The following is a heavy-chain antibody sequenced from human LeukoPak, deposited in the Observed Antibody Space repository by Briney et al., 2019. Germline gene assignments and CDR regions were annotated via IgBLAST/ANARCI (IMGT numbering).Heavy chain of an antibody. CDR3: ARTLSRWDPFDY. Sequence: PSETLSLTCTISGGSISSYFWSWIRQPPGKGLEGIGYIYYTGSTNYNPSLKSRVIISLDTSKNQFSLKLSSVTAADTAVYYCARTLSRWDPFDYWGQGTLVTVSS. CDR2: IYYTGST. CDR1: GGSISSYF. D-gene: IGHD1-26*01. J-gene: IGHJ4*02. V-gene: IGHV4-59*01.